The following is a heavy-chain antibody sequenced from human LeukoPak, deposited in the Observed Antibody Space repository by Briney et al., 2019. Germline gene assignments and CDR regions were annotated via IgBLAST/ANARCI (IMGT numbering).Heavy chain of an antibody. CDR1: GFTFSSYA. CDR2: ISGSGGST. Sequence: GGSLRLSCAASGFTFSSYAMSWVRQAPGKGLEWVSAISGSGGSTYYADSVKGRFTISRDNSKNTLYLQMNSLRAEDTAVYYCANGLGDFWSGYTYFDYWGQGTLVTVSS. CDR3: ANGLGDFWSGYTYFDY. D-gene: IGHD3-3*01. J-gene: IGHJ4*02. V-gene: IGHV3-23*01.